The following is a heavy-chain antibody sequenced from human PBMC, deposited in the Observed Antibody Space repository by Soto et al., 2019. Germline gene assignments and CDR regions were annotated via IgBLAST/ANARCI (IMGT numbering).Heavy chain of an antibody. CDR3: ARGAGDFSGQDSFDI. J-gene: IGHJ3*02. CDR1: GDSIIRSF. CDR2: ISDSGVT. Sequence: QVQLQESGPRLVKSSETPSLVCSVSGDSIIRSFWGWIRQSPGKGLQYIGYISDSGVTDYDPSLNRRVTISVDTSKNQFSLKLTSVTAADTAVYYCARGAGDFSGQDSFDIWGQGTMVTISS. V-gene: IGHV4-59*01. D-gene: IGHD2-15*01.